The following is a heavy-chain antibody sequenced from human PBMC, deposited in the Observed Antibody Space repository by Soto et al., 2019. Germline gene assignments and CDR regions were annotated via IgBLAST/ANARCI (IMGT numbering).Heavy chain of an antibody. J-gene: IGHJ6*02. V-gene: IGHV1-69*13. D-gene: IGHD3-22*01. Sequence: ASVKVSCKASGGTFSSYAISWVRQAPGQGLEWMGGIIPIFGTANYAQKFQGRVTITADESTSTAYMELSSLRSEDTAVYYCAREYYDSSGYYSLSVLGYYYGMDVWGQGATVTVSS. CDR3: AREYYDSSGYYSLSVLGYYYGMDV. CDR1: GGTFSSYA. CDR2: IIPIFGTA.